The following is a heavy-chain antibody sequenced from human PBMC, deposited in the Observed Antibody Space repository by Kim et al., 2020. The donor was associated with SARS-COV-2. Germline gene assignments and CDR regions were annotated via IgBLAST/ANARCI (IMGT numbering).Heavy chain of an antibody. CDR3: ARSTVTTFLFNFGWYFDL. CDR1: GGSISSYY. J-gene: IGHJ2*01. Sequence: SETLSLTCTVSGGSISSYYWSWIRQPPGKGLEWIGYIYYSGSTNYNPSLKSRVTISVDTSKNQFSLKLSSVTAADTAVYYCARSTVTTFLFNFGWYFDLWGRGTRVTVSS. D-gene: IGHD4-17*01. CDR2: IYYSGST. V-gene: IGHV4-59*08.